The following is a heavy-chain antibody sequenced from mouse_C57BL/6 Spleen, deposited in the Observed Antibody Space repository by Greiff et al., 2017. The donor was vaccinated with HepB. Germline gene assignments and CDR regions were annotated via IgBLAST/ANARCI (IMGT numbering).Heavy chain of an antibody. J-gene: IGHJ1*03. Sequence: VQLKESGAELVRPGASVTLSCKASGYTFTDYEMHWVKQTPVHGLEWIGAIDPETGGTAYNQKFKGKAILTADKSSSTAYMELRSLTSEDSAVYYCTRGHYGSSYWYFDVWGTGTTVTVSS. CDR1: GYTFTDYE. V-gene: IGHV1-15*01. CDR2: IDPETGGT. CDR3: TRGHYGSSYWYFDV. D-gene: IGHD1-1*01.